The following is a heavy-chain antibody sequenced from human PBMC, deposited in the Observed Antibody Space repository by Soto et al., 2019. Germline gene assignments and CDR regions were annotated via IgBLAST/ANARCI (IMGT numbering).Heavy chain of an antibody. Sequence: QVQLVQSGAEVKKPGASVKVSCKASGYTFITYGVSWVRQAPGQGLDWLGWISTYNGNTRYAERLQGRGNMTTDTTTTPAYMELRNLRSDDTAVYYCARGPTDYNGTSAHYLLDHWGQGSLVTVSS. D-gene: IGHD3-22*01. CDR2: ISTYNGNT. V-gene: IGHV1-18*01. CDR3: ARGPTDYNGTSAHYLLDH. J-gene: IGHJ4*02. CDR1: GYTFITYG.